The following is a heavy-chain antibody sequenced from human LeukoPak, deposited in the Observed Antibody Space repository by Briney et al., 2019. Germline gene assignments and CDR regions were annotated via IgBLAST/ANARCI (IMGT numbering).Heavy chain of an antibody. J-gene: IGHJ4*02. CDR1: GFTFSDHY. D-gene: IGHD4-17*01. CDR3: ARGGIRRPDYFDY. Sequence: LRLSCAASGFTFSDHYMDWVRQAPGKGLEWIGEINHSGSTNYNPSLKSRVTIPVDTSKNQFSLKLSSVTAADTAVYYCARGGIRRPDYFDYWGQGTLVTVSS. V-gene: IGHV4-34*01. CDR2: INHSGST.